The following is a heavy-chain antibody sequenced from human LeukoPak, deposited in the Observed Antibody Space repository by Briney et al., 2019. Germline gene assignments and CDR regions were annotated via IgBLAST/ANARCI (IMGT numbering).Heavy chain of an antibody. CDR3: TRDVDHYFDY. J-gene: IGHJ4*02. Sequence: GRSLRLSCAASGFTFSTYGIHWVRQAPGKGLEWVAVIWYDGSNKYYADSVKGRFTISRDNSKNTLYLQMNSLRAEDTAVYYCTRDVDHYFDYWGQGTLVTVSS. V-gene: IGHV3-33*01. CDR1: GFTFSTYG. CDR2: IWYDGSNK.